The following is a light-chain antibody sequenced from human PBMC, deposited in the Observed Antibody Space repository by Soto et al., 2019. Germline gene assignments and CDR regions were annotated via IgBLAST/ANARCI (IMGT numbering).Light chain of an antibody. J-gene: IGKJ2*01. V-gene: IGKV1-5*03. CDR2: QAS. Sequence: DIQMTQSPSSLSASVGDRVSITCRASQSISSWLAWYQQKPGKAPKLLIFQASTLETEVPSRFSGSGSGTEFTLTINSLQPDDFAAYYCHQYDRYPYTFGQGTKLEIK. CDR1: QSISSW. CDR3: HQYDRYPYT.